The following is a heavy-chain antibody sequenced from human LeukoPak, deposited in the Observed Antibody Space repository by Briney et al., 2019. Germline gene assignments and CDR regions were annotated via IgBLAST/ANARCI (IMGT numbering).Heavy chain of an antibody. CDR3: ARGQSHDY. Sequence: ASVKVSCKASGYIFTSSYIHRVRQAPGQGLEWMGMINPSGGSTGYAQKFQGRVTMTRDMSTSTVYMELSSLRSDDTAVYYCARGQSHDYWGQGTLVTVSS. D-gene: IGHD4-11*01. CDR1: GYIFTSSY. J-gene: IGHJ4*02. CDR2: INPSGGST. V-gene: IGHV1-46*01.